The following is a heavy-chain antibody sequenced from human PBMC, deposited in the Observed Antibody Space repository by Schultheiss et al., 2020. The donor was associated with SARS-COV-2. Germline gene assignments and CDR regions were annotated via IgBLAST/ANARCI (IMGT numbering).Heavy chain of an antibody. CDR3: ARVGSPRLFDY. J-gene: IGHJ4*02. Sequence: SETLSLTCTVSGGSISSGGYYWSWIRQHPGKGLEWIGYIYYSGSTNYNPSLKSRVTISVDTSKNQFSLKLSSVTAADTAVYYCARVGSPRLFDYWGQGTLVTVSS. V-gene: IGHV4-61*08. CDR1: GGSISSGGYY. CDR2: IYYSGST. D-gene: IGHD6-25*01.